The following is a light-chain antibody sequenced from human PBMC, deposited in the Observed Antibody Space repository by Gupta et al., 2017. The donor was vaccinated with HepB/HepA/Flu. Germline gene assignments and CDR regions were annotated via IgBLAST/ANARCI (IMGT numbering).Light chain of an antibody. Sequence: QSALTQPPSVSGSPALSLPIFCTGTSSDVGGYHYFSWYQQHPGKAPKLMIYDVSNRPSGVSNRFSGSKSGNTASLTISGLQAEDEADYYCSSYTSSSTLIFGGGTKLTVL. V-gene: IGLV2-14*01. CDR3: SSYTSSSTLI. CDR1: SSDVGGYHY. CDR2: DVS. J-gene: IGLJ2*01.